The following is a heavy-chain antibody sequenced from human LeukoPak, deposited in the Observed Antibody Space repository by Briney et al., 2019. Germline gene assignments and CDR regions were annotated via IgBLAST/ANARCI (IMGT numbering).Heavy chain of an antibody. Sequence: SETLSLTCTVSRGSISSYYWSWIRQPPGKGLEWIGYIFYSGSTNYNPSLRSRVTISVDTYKNQFSLRLSSVTAADTAVYYCARLNIGTYYYYGMDVWGQGTTVTVSS. V-gene: IGHV4-59*08. D-gene: IGHD1-26*01. CDR1: RGSISSYY. CDR2: IFYSGST. J-gene: IGHJ6*02. CDR3: ARLNIGTYYYYGMDV.